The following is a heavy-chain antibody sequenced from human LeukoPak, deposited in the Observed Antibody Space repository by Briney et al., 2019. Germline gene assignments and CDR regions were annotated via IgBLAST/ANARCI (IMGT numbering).Heavy chain of an antibody. CDR1: GGSISSYY. V-gene: IGHV4-59*08. J-gene: IGHJ5*02. Sequence: SETLSLTCTVSGGSISSYYWSWIRQPPGKGLEWIGYTYYSGSTNYNPSLKSRVTISVDTSKNQFSVKLSSVTAADTAVYYGARSVLTGAPGDWFDPWGQGTLVTVSS. CDR3: ARSVLTGAPGDWFDP. D-gene: IGHD7-27*01. CDR2: TYYSGST.